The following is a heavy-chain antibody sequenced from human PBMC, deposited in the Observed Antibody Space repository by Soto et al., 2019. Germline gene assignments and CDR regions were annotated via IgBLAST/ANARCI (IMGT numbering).Heavy chain of an antibody. CDR1: GGSISSGGYY. J-gene: IGHJ6*02. Sequence: PSETLSLTCTVSGGSISSGGYYWSWIRQQPGKGLEWIGYIYYSGSTYYNPSLKSRVTISVDTSKNQFSLKLSSVTAADTAVYYCARVVPAAMRFYYYYGMDVWGQGTTVTVSS. D-gene: IGHD2-2*01. CDR2: IYYSGST. V-gene: IGHV4-31*02. CDR3: ARVVPAAMRFYYYYGMDV.